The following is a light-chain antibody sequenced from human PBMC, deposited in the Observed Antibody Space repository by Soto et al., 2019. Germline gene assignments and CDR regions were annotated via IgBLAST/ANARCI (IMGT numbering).Light chain of an antibody. CDR3: AAWDDSLNAVV. CDR2: SNN. V-gene: IGLV1-44*01. CDR1: SSNIGSNT. J-gene: IGLJ2*01. Sequence: QSVLTQPPSASGTPGQRVTNSCSGSSSNIGSNTVNWYQQLPGTAPKLLIYSNNQRPSGVPDRFSGSKSDTSASLAISGLQSEDEADYYCAAWDDSLNAVVFGGGTKLTVL.